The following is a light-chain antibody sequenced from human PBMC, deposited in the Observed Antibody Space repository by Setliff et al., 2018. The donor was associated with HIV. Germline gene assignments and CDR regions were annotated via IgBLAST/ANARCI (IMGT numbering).Light chain of an antibody. V-gene: IGLV1-40*01. Sequence: QSALTQPPSVSGAPGQRVTISCTGSSSNIGADYDVHWCQQLPGTAPKLLIYGNINRPSAVPDRFSGSKSGTSASLAITGLQAEDEADYYCQSYDRSLSGSYVFGTGTKVTVL. CDR3: QSYDRSLSGSYV. J-gene: IGLJ1*01. CDR2: GNI. CDR1: SSNIGADYD.